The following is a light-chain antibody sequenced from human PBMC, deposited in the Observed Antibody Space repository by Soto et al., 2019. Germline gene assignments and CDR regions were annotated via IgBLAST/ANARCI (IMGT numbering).Light chain of an antibody. CDR1: LSNIGSNF. Sequence: QSVLTQPPSASGTPGQRVTISCSGSLSNIGSNFIYWYQQLPGSAPKLLINRNNERPSAVPDRFSGSKSGTSASLAISGLRSEDEADYHCAAWDDSLRGVVFGGGTKLTVL. CDR2: RNN. CDR3: AAWDDSLRGVV. J-gene: IGLJ2*01. V-gene: IGLV1-47*01.